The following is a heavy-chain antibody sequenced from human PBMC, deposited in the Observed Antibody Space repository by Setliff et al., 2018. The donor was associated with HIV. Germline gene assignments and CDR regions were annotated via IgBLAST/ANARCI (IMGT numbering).Heavy chain of an antibody. CDR3: ARAAAGNTGPFDL. CDR1: GFTFTTYT. J-gene: IGHJ4*02. Sequence: GSLRLSCAASGFTFTTYTMSWIRQPPGKGLEWIGEINHRGRTNYSPSLRSRVTISVDTSKNQFSLKLSSVTAADTAVYYCARAAAGNTGPFDLWGQGSPVTVSS. D-gene: IGHD4-17*01. CDR2: INHRGRT. V-gene: IGHV4-34*01.